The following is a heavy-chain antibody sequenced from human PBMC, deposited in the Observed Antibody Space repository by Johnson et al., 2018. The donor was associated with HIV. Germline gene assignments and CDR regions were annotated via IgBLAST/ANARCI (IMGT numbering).Heavy chain of an antibody. J-gene: IGHJ3*02. Sequence: GGGVVQPGRSLRLSCAVSGFTFSSYGMHWVRRAPGKGLEWVAVISYDGSNKYYADSVKGRFTISRDDSKNTLYLQMNSLKTEDTAVYYCTTDQGYYGDAFDIWGQGTMVTVSS. CDR1: GFTFSSYG. D-gene: IGHD3-10*01. CDR3: TTDQGYYGDAFDI. V-gene: IGHV3-30*03. CDR2: ISYDGSNK.